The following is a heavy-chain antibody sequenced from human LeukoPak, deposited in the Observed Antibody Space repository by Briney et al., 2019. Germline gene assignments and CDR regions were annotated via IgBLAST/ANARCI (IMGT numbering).Heavy chain of an antibody. CDR1: GGSISSYY. V-gene: IGHV4-59*01. D-gene: IGHD2-15*01. CDR3: ARLSSKKVANFDY. Sequence: SETLSLTCTVSGGSISSYYWSWIRQPPGKGLEWIGYIYYSGSTNYNPSLKSRVNISVDASKNQFSLRLTSVTAADMAVYYCARLSSKKVANFDYWGQGTLVTVSS. CDR2: IYYSGST. J-gene: IGHJ4*02.